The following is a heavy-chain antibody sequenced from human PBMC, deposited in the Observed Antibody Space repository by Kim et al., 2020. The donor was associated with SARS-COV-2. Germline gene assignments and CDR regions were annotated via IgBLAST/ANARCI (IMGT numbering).Heavy chain of an antibody. D-gene: IGHD4-4*01. J-gene: IGHJ6*03. V-gene: IGHV4-39*01. CDR3: ARIYSPYIYLND. Sequence: YYNPSLDRRVTISTDTTKNEVSLSLTSVTAADTAVYYCARIYSPYIYLNDWGKGTSVTVSS.